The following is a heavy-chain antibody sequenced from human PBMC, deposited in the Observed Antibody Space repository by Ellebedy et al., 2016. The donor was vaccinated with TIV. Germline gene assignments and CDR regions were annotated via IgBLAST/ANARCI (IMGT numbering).Heavy chain of an antibody. CDR1: GYSFSSYA. Sequence: PGGSLRLSCAGSGYSFSSYAMTWVRQAPGKGLEWVSGFGVSGDTTYYTDSVKDRFTVSRDNSRNTLYLQMNSLRADDTAIYYCAKGRSGTYIHHAFDYWGQGTLVTVSS. V-gene: IGHV3-23*01. J-gene: IGHJ4*02. D-gene: IGHD3-10*01. CDR3: AKGRSGTYIHHAFDY. CDR2: FGVSGDTT.